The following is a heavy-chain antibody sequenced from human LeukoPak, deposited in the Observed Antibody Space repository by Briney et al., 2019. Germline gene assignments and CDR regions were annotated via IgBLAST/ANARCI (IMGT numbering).Heavy chain of an antibody. Sequence: PSETLSLTRTVSGGSISSGDYYWSWIRQPPGKGLEWIGYIYYSGSTYYNPSLKSRVTISVDTSKNQFSLKLSSVTAADTAVYYCARARRTTVTPFDYWGQGTLVTVSS. D-gene: IGHD4-17*01. CDR1: GGSISSGDYY. CDR3: ARARRTTVTPFDY. J-gene: IGHJ4*02. CDR2: IYYSGST. V-gene: IGHV4-30-4*01.